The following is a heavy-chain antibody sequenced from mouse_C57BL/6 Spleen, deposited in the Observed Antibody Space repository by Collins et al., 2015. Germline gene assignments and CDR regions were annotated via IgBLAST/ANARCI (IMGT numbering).Heavy chain of an antibody. CDR2: INTNTGEP. Sequence: QIQLVQSGPELKKPGETVKISCKASGYTFTNYAMNWVKQAPGKGLEWMGWINTNTGEPTYADDFKGRFAFSLETSASTAYLQINILKNDDTATYFCARREGYYRFDRDYWGQGTTLTVSS. D-gene: IGHD2-14*01. J-gene: IGHJ2*01. CDR3: ARREGYYRFDRDY. V-gene: IGHV9-3-1*01. CDR1: GYTFTNYA.